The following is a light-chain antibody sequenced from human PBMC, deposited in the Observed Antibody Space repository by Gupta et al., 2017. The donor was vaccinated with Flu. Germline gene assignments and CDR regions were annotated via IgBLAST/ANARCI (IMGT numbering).Light chain of an antibody. J-gene: IGKJ1*01. CDR3: MQPLNSPWT. V-gene: IGKV2-28*01. CDR2: LGS. CDR1: QSLLYSNGYNY. Sequence: DSVMTQSPLSLAVTPGEPASISCRSSQSLLYSNGYNYLNWYLQKPGQSPQLLIHLGSNRASGVPDRFSGSGSGTYFTLKISRVEAEDVGIYFCMQPLNSPWTFGQGTKVEIK.